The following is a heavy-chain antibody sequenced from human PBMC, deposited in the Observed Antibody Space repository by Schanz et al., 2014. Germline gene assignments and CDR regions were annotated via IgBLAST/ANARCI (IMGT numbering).Heavy chain of an antibody. CDR3: ARGGQGFGEPHQRLFEY. CDR1: GFSFSTYA. D-gene: IGHD3-10*01. J-gene: IGHJ4*02. V-gene: IGHV3-23*04. Sequence: EVQLVESGGGLAQPGGSLRLSCAASGFSFSTYAMNWVRQAPGKGLEWVSLISGRGDSTHYADSVKGRFTISRDNSRKTLSLQMNSLRAEDTAVYYCARGGQGFGEPHQRLFEYWGPGTLVTVSS. CDR2: ISGRGDST.